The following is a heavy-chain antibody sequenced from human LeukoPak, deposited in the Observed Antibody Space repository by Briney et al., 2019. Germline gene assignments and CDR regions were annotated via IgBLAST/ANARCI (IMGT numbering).Heavy chain of an antibody. V-gene: IGHV5-51*01. Sequence: GESLKISCKGSGNSFTNYWIGWVRQMPGKGLEWMGIIYPGDSDTRYSPSFQGEVTISVDKSISTAYLQWSSLKASDTAMYYCARHAGLRAAQIDYWGQGTLVTVSS. CDR3: ARHAGLRAAQIDY. CDR2: IYPGDSDT. J-gene: IGHJ4*02. D-gene: IGHD2-15*01. CDR1: GNSFTNYW.